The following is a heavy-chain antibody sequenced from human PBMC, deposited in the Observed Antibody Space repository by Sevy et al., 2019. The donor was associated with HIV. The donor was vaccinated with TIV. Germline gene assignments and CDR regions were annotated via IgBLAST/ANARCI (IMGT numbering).Heavy chain of an antibody. CDR3: ARVRYNFGQKYFDY. CDR2: ISSSSTYT. D-gene: IGHD5-18*01. J-gene: IGHJ4*02. V-gene: IGHV3-11*06. CDR1: KFTVSEYY. Sequence: GGSLRLSCTASKFTVSEYYMSWIRQAPGKGLEWVSYISSSSTYTNYADSVKGRFTISRDNAKNSLYLQLNSLRAEDTAVYYCARVRYNFGQKYFDYWGQGTLVTVSS.